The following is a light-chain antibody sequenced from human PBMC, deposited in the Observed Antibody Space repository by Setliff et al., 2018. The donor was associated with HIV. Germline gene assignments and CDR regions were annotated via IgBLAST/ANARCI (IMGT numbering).Light chain of an antibody. J-gene: IGLJ1*01. CDR2: YDT. CDR1: NIGSKS. CDR3: QVWDSSSDHV. V-gene: IGLV3-21*04. Sequence: SYELTQPPSVSVAPGKTARITCGGNNIGSKSVHWYQRKPGQAPVLVMHYDTNRPSGIPERFSGSNSGNTATLTISRVEAGDEADYYCQVWDSSSDHVFGTGTKVTVL.